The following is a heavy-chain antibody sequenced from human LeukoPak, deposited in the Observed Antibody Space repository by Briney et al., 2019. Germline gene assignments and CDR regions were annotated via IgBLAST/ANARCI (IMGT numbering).Heavy chain of an antibody. J-gene: IGHJ4*02. D-gene: IGHD1-1*01. CDR3: ARLLERWLLPSRVDY. Sequence: MSSQTLSLTCTVSGGSISSGSYYWSWIRQPAGKGLEWIGRIYTSGSTNYNPSLKSRVTISVDTSKNQFSLKLSSVTAADTAVYYCARLLERWLLPSRVDYWGQGTLVTVSS. CDR1: GGSISSGSYY. CDR2: IYTSGST. V-gene: IGHV4-61*02.